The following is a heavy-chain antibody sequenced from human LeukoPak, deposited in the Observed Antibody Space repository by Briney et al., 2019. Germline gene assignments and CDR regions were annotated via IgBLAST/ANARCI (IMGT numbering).Heavy chain of an antibody. D-gene: IGHD6-13*01. V-gene: IGHV3-21*01. J-gene: IGHJ4*02. CDR2: ISGSSSHK. Sequence: RQAPGXGLXGXSSISGSSSHKYYADSVKVRFTISRDNAKNSLYLQMNSLRAEDTAVYYCARIANFAAGYYIDYWGQGTLVTVSS. CDR3: ARIANFAAGYYIDY.